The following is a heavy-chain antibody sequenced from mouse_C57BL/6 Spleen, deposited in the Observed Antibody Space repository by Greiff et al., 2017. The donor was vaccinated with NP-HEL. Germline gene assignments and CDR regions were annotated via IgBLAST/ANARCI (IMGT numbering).Heavy chain of an antibody. V-gene: IGHV1-9*01. CDR2: ILPGSGST. CDR3: AHPWFAY. CDR1: GYTFTGYW. J-gene: IGHJ3*01. Sequence: QVQLQQSGAELMKPGASVKLSCKATGYTFTGYWIEWVKQRPGHGLEWIGEILPGSGSTNYNEKFKGKATLTADTSSNTAYLQLSSLTTEDSAIYDCAHPWFAYWGQGTLVTVSA.